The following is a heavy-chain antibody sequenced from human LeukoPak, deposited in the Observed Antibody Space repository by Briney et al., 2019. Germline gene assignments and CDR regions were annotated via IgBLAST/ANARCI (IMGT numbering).Heavy chain of an antibody. D-gene: IGHD4-23*01. Sequence: PSETLSLTCTVSGGSISSSSYYWGWIRQPPGKGLEWIGSIYYSGSTYYNPSLKSRVTISVDTSKNQFSLKLSSVTAADTAVYYCARDGATVVTPRYNWFDPWGQGTLVTVSS. V-gene: IGHV4-39*07. CDR2: IYYSGST. CDR3: ARDGATVVTPRYNWFDP. J-gene: IGHJ5*02. CDR1: GGSISSSSYY.